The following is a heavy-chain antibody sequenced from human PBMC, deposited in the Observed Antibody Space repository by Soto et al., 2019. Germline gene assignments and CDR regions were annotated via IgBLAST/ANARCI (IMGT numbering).Heavy chain of an antibody. V-gene: IGHV1-69*06. D-gene: IGHD5-18*01. CDR1: GGTFSSYA. J-gene: IGHJ6*02. CDR2: IIPIFGTA. CDR3: ARRGGTAMVTGYYGMDV. Sequence: SVKVSCKASGGTFSSYAISWVRQAPGQGLEWMGWIIPIFGTANYAQKFQGRVTITADKSTSTAYMELSSLRSEDTAVYYCARRGGTAMVTGYYGMDVGGQGTTVTVSS.